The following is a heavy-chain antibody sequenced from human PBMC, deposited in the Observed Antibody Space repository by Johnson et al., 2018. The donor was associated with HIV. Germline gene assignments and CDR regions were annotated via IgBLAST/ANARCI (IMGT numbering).Heavy chain of an antibody. V-gene: IGHV3-33*01. CDR3: ARAEGDGYNRRSRSAFDI. D-gene: IGHD5-24*01. J-gene: IGHJ3*02. CDR1: GFTFSSYG. Sequence: VQLVESGGGLVQPGGSLRLSCAASGFTFSSYGMHWVRQAPGKGLEWVAVIWYDGSNKYYADSVKGRFTISGANSKNTLYLQMNSLRAEDTAVYYCARAEGDGYNRRSRSAFDIWGQGTMVTVSS. CDR2: IWYDGSNK.